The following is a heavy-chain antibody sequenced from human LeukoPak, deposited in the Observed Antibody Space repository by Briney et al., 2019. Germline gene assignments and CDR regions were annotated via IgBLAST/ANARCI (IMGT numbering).Heavy chain of an antibody. D-gene: IGHD1-1*01. Sequence: SETLSLTCTVSGDSLTSYYWSWIRQPPGKGLEWIAYMYYSGSTNYNPSLKSRVTISVDTSKNQFSLKLSSVTAADTAVYYCARGTGTTGDYYFDYWGQGTLVTVSS. V-gene: IGHV4-59*01. CDR3: ARGTGTTGDYYFDY. J-gene: IGHJ4*02. CDR2: MYYSGST. CDR1: GDSLTSYY.